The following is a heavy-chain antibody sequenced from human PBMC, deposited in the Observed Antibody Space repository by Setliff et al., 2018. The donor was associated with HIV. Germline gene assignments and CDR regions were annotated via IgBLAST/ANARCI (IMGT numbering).Heavy chain of an antibody. CDR1: GYTFTGNSDYY. CDR2: INPYSGGT. V-gene: IGHV1-2*02. J-gene: IGHJ3*02. D-gene: IGHD6-25*01. CDR3: TRPLRTRSAIDPFHI. Sequence: ASVKVSCKASGYTFTGNSDYYLHWVRQAPGQGPEWMGWINPYSGGTLYAQKFHGSVTMTRDTSVNTAYMELSSLRSDDSALYYCTRPLRTRSAIDPFHIWGQGTLVTVSS.